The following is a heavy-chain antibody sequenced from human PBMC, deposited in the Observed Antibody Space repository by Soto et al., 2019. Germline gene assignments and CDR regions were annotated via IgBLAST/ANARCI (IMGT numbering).Heavy chain of an antibody. D-gene: IGHD4-4*01. CDR1: GGSISSYY. CDR2: IYYSGST. V-gene: IGHV4-59*01. Sequence: SETLSLTCTVSGGSISSYYWSWIRQPPGKGLEWIGYIYYSGSTNYNPSLKSRVTISVDTSKNQFSLKLSSVTAADTAVYYCARIASSAYSNYVNRPFYFDYWGQGTLVTVSS. CDR3: ARIASSAYSNYVNRPFYFDY. J-gene: IGHJ4*02.